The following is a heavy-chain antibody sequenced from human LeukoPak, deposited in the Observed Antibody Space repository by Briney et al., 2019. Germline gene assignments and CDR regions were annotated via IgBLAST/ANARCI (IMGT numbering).Heavy chain of an antibody. J-gene: IGHJ6*03. D-gene: IGHD3-3*01. CDR1: GGTFSSYA. CDR3: VRVHYDFWSGHSFGYYYYMDV. CDR2: IIPIFGTA. V-gene: IGHV1-69*05. Sequence: ASVKVSCKASGGTFSSYAISWVRQAPGQGLEWMGGIIPIFGTANYAQKFQGRVTITTDESTSTAYMELSSLRSEDTAVYYCVRVHYDFWSGHSFGYYYYMDVWGKGTTVTVSS.